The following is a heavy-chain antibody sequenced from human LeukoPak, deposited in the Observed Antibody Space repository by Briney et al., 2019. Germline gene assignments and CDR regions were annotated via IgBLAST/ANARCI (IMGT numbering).Heavy chain of an antibody. V-gene: IGHV3-43D*03. CDR2: ISWDGGLT. CDR3: AKPRRGTITTGPAYTH. Sequence: GGSLRLSCAASGFTFYDYAMHWVRQAPGKGLEWVSLISWDGGLTYYADSMEGRFTISRDNSKNSLYLQMNSLRTEDTALYYCAKPRRGTITTGPAYTHWGQGTLVTVSS. J-gene: IGHJ4*02. CDR1: GFTFYDYA. D-gene: IGHD4-11*01.